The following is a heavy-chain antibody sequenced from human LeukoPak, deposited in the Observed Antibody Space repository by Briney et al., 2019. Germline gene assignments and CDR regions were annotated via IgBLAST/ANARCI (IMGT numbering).Heavy chain of an antibody. V-gene: IGHV3-23*01. Sequence: GGSLRLSCAASGFTFSSYAVNWVRQAPGKGLEWVSAISGGGDFIYYAESVKGRFTISRDNSKSTVYLQMNSLRAEDTAIYYCAKVDGRSLSRARCRFWGTGTLVTVSS. J-gene: IGHJ4*02. D-gene: IGHD5-24*01. CDR2: ISGGGDFI. CDR3: AKVDGRSLSRARCRF. CDR1: GFTFSSYA.